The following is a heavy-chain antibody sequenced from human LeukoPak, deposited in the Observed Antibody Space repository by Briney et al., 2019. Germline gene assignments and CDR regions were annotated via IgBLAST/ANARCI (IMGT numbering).Heavy chain of an antibody. CDR2: INAGNGNT. D-gene: IGHD6-13*01. CDR3: ARDGNPLNSSSWSPLIIYGMDV. J-gene: IGHJ6*02. V-gene: IGHV1-3*01. Sequence: ASVKVSCKASGYTFTSYAMHWVRQAPGQRLEWTGWINAGNGNTKYSQKFQGRVTITRDTSASTAYMELSSLRSEDTAVYYCARDGNPLNSSSWSPLIIYGMDVWGQGTTVTVSS. CDR1: GYTFTSYA.